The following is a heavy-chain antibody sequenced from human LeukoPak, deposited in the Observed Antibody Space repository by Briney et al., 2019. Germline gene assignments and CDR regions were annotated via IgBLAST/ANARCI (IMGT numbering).Heavy chain of an antibody. CDR2: FDPEDGET. CDR1: GYTLTELS. D-gene: IGHD3-22*01. J-gene: IGHJ4*02. CDR3: AANYYYDSSGRRTRTLDY. V-gene: IGHV1-24*01. Sequence: ASVKVSCKVSGYTLTELSMHWVRQAPGKGLEWMGGFDPEDGETIYAQKFQGRVTMTEDTSTDTAYMELSSLRSEDTAVYYCAANYYYDSSGRRTRTLDYWGQGTLVTVSS.